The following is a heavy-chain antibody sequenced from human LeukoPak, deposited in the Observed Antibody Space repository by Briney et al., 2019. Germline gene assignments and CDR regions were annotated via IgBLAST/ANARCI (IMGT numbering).Heavy chain of an antibody. CDR1: GFTFSDYY. CDR3: TSHPIAVATSGDY. D-gene: IGHD6-19*01. J-gene: IGHJ4*02. V-gene: IGHV3-74*01. Sequence: GGSLRLSCAASGFTFSDYYMSWIRQAPGKGLVWVSRISGEGRTTSYADPVKGRFTISRDNAKNTLYLQMDSLKAEDTAVYYCTSHPIAVATSGDYWGQGTLVTVSS. CDR2: ISGEGRTT.